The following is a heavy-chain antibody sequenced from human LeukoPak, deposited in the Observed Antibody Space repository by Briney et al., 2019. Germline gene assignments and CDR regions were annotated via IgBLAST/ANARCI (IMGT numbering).Heavy chain of an antibody. CDR3: ARGRTSDY. Sequence: PETLSLTCTVSGGSISSGDYYWSWIRQTPGKGLEWIGEINHSGSTNYNPSLKSRVTISVDTSKNQFSLKLSSVTAADTAVYYCARGRTSDYWGQGTLVTVSS. V-gene: IGHV4-34*01. J-gene: IGHJ4*02. CDR2: INHSGST. CDR1: GGSISSGDYY. D-gene: IGHD1-1*01.